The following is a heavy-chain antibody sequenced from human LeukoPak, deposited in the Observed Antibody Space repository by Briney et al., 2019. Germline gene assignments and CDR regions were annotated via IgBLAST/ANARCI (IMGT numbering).Heavy chain of an antibody. D-gene: IGHD1-20*01. CDR2: INPSGGST. CDR3: ARGPAVYNFYKPSYYFDY. CDR1: GYTFTGYY. Sequence: ASVKVSCKASGYTFTGYYMHWVRQAPGQGLEWMGIINPSGGSTSYARKFQGRVTMTRDTSTSTVYMELSSLRSEDTAVYYCARGPAVYNFYKPSYYFDYWGQGTLVTVSS. J-gene: IGHJ4*02. V-gene: IGHV1-46*01.